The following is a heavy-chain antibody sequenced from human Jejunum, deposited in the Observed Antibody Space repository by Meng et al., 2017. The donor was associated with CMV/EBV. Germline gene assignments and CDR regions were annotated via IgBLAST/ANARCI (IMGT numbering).Heavy chain of an antibody. V-gene: IGHV3-48*03. J-gene: IGHJ4*02. CDR3: VGAPAYGDSSFDY. D-gene: IGHD4-17*01. Sequence: SGFTFSSYEMNWVRQIPGKGLEWISYISASTTAIYYAGSVKGRFTISRDNVKNSLYLLMESLRAEDTAMYYCVGAPAYGDSSFDYWGQGTLVTVSS. CDR1: GFTFSSYE. CDR2: ISASTTAI.